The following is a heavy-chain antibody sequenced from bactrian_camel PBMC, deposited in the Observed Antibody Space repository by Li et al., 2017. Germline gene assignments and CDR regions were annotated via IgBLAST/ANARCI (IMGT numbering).Heavy chain of an antibody. CDR1: GFTFSNYR. CDR2: IDSDGST. D-gene: IGHD3*01. CDR3: AADRSPRACTYCRGKDCSGLGW. J-gene: IGHJ6*01. V-gene: IGHV3S6*01. Sequence: HVQLVESGGGLVQPGGSLRLNCAASGFTFSNYRMYWVRQAPGKGRGGVARIDSDGSTAYGDSVKGRFTISKDNAKNTLYLQMNSLKPEDTAMYYCAADRSPRACTYCRGKDCSGLGWWGQGTQVTVS.